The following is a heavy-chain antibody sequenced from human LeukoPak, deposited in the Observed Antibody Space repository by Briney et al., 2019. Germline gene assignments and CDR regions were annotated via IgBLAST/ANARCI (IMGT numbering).Heavy chain of an antibody. CDR1: GGSFSGYY. CDR3: ARGSFDMVRGAINYYYMDV. V-gene: IGHV4-34*01. CDR2: INHSGST. D-gene: IGHD3-10*01. J-gene: IGHJ6*03. Sequence: SETLSLTCAVYGGSFSGYYWSWIRQPPGKGLEWIGEINHSGSTNYNPSLKSRVTISVDTSKHQFSLKLSSVTAADTAVYYCARGSFDMVRGAINYYYMDVWGKGTTVTVSS.